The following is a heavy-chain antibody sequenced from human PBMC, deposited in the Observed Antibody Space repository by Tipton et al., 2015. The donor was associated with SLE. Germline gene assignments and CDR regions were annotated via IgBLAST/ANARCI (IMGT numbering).Heavy chain of an antibody. V-gene: IGHV4-61*02. CDR3: ARSLETFDV. Sequence: TLSLTCTVSGGSISSGDYHWNWIRQSAGEGLEWLGRISATGGTYYNPSLNSPVTLSLDTSKNHFFRKLSSVTAADTAVYYCARSLETFDVWGQGTMVTVSS. D-gene: IGHD3-3*01. CDR1: GGSISSGDYH. J-gene: IGHJ3*01. CDR2: ISATGGT.